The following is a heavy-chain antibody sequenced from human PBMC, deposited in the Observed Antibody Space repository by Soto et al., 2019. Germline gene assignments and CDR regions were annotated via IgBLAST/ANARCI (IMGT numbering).Heavy chain of an antibody. CDR3: APPAGIIPGGDTISGVVMSYYYYGMDV. D-gene: IGHD3-3*01. CDR2: IDPCDSYT. J-gene: IGHJ6*02. V-gene: IGHV5-10-1*01. CDR1: GYSFTSYW. Sequence: GESLKISCKGSGYSFTSYWLSWVRQMPGKGLEWMGRIDPCDSYTHYTPSFQSHVTISADKSISTAYLQWSSLRASDTAMYYCAPPAGIIPGGDTISGVVMSYYYYGMDVWGQGTRVTVSS.